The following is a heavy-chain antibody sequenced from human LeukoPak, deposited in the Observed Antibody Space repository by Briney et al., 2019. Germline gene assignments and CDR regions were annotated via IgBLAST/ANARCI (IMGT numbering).Heavy chain of an antibody. CDR2: IWCDGSNK. D-gene: IGHD5-12*01. V-gene: IGHV3-33*01. CDR3: ARDRGSNWFDP. J-gene: IGHJ5*02. Sequence: GRSLRLSCAASGFTFSSYGMHWVRQAPGKGLEWVAVIWCDGSNKYYADSVKGRFTISRDNSKNTLYLQMNSLRAEDTAVYYCARDRGSNWFDPWGQGTLVTVSS. CDR1: GFTFSSYG.